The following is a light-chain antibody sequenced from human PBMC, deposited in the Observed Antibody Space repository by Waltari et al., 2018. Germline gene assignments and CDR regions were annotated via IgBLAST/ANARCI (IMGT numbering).Light chain of an antibody. CDR3: QQSYSTPWT. Sequence: DIQMTQSPSSLSASVGDRVTITCRESQSISSYLNWYQQKPGKAPKRLIYVASSLESGVPSRFSGSGSGTDFTLTISSLQPEDFATYYCQQSYSTPWTFGQGTKVEIK. CDR1: QSISSY. CDR2: VAS. V-gene: IGKV1-39*01. J-gene: IGKJ1*01.